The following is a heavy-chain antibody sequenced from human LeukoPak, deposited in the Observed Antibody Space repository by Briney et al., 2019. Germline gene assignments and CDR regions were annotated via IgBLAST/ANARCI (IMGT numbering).Heavy chain of an antibody. CDR3: ARLGAITAAGRDADYGMDV. D-gene: IGHD6-13*01. V-gene: IGHV5-51*01. Sequence: GESLKISCKGSGYSFSNYWIGWVRQMPGKGLEWMGIIYPGDSETRYNPSFQGQVTISADKSISTAYLQWSSLKASDTAMYYSARLGAITAAGRDADYGMDVWGQGTTVIVSS. CDR1: GYSFSNYW. J-gene: IGHJ6*02. CDR2: IYPGDSET.